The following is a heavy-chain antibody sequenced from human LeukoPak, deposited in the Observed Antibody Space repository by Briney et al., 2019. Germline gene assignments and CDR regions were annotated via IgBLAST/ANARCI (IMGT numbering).Heavy chain of an antibody. CDR1: GYSISTGYY. V-gene: IGHV4-38-2*02. J-gene: IGHJ6*03. CDR2: FYHGGST. CDR3: ARLLPITMVRGAKKGYYMDV. D-gene: IGHD3-10*01. Sequence: SETLSLTCTVSGYSISTGYYWDWIRQPPGKGLEWIGTFYHGGSTYYNPSLKSRVTISVDTSKNQFSLNLTSVTAADTAVYYCARLLPITMVRGAKKGYYMDVWGKGTTVTISS.